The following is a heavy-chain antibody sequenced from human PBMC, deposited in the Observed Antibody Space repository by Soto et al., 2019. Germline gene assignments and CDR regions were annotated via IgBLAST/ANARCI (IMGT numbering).Heavy chain of an antibody. CDR1: GYTFTSYG. J-gene: IGHJ4*02. Sequence: GASVKVSCKASGYTFTSYGISWVRQAPGQGLEWMGWISAYNGNTNYAQKLQGRVTMTTDTSTSTAYMELRSLRSDDTAVYYCARDRRDTLTLDFDYWGQGTLVTVSS. D-gene: IGHD3-9*01. V-gene: IGHV1-18*01. CDR2: ISAYNGNT. CDR3: ARDRRDTLTLDFDY.